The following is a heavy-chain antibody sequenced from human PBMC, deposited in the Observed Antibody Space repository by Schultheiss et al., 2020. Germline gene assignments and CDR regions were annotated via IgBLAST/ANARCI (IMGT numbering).Heavy chain of an antibody. Sequence: SVKVSCKASGGTFSSYAISWVRQAPGQGLEWMGGIIPILGIANYAQKFQGRVTITADKSTSTAYMELSSLRSEDTAVYYCASSYGDYPRVGPWYFDLWGRGTLVTVSS. D-gene: IGHD4-17*01. J-gene: IGHJ2*01. CDR2: IIPILGIA. CDR1: GGTFSSYA. V-gene: IGHV1-69*10. CDR3: ASSYGDYPRVGPWYFDL.